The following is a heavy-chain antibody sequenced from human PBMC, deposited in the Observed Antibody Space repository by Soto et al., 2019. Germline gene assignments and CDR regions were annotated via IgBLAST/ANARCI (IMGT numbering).Heavy chain of an antibody. CDR1: GFTFSSYS. V-gene: IGHV3-48*01. J-gene: IGHJ3*01. CDR2: ISSGSSTI. CDR3: AKTYSSGRGAFDV. Sequence: EVQLVESGGDLVQPGGSLRLSCAASGFTFSSYSMNWVRQAPGKGLEWVSYISSGSSTIYYADSVKGRFTISRDNAQNSLYLQMNSLRAEDTAVYYCAKTYSSGRGAFDVWGQGTMVTVSS. D-gene: IGHD6-19*01.